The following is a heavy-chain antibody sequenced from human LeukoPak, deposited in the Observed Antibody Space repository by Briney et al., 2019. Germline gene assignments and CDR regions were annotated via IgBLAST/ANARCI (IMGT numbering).Heavy chain of an antibody. V-gene: IGHV3-21*01. CDR2: ISSSSSYI. Sequence: PGGSLRLSCAASGFTFSSYSMNWVRQAPGKGLEWVSSISSSSSYIYYADSVKGRFTISRDNAKNSLYLQMNSLRAEDTAVYYCARDWDSGWYPFTFDPWGQGTLVTVSS. CDR1: GFTFSSYS. J-gene: IGHJ5*02. D-gene: IGHD6-19*01. CDR3: ARDWDSGWYPFTFDP.